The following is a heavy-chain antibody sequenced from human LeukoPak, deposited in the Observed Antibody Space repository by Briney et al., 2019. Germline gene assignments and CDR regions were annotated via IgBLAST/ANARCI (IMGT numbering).Heavy chain of an antibody. J-gene: IGHJ4*02. V-gene: IGHV4-59*01. Sequence: PSETLSLTRAVSGGSISNSYWSWIRQPPGKGLEWIGYIYYSGNTKYSPSLKSRVTISVDTSKNQFSLNLSSVTAADTAVYYCARDRTGFGELADYWGQGTLVIVSS. CDR1: GGSISNSY. CDR2: IYYSGNT. CDR3: ARDRTGFGELADY. D-gene: IGHD3-10*01.